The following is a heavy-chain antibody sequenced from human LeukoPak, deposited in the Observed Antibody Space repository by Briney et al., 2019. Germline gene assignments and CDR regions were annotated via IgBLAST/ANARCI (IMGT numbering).Heavy chain of an antibody. CDR3: ARAKNSDYYYVDY. D-gene: IGHD2-21*02. J-gene: IGHJ4*02. CDR2: IYSDDRT. CDR1: GFTASSNY. V-gene: IGHV3-53*01. Sequence: PGGSLRLSCAASGFTASSNYMSWVRQAPGKGLEWVSVIYSDDRTYYADSVKGRFTISRGNAKNSLYLQMNSLRDEDTAVYYCARAKNSDYYYVDYWGQGTLVTVSS.